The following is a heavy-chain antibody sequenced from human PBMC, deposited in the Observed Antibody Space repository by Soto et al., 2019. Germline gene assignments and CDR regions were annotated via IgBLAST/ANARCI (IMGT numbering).Heavy chain of an antibody. CDR2: INPSGGST. CDR3: ARSAVSPFGGLIGPFDY. D-gene: IGHD3-16*02. V-gene: IGHV1-46*01. J-gene: IGHJ4*02. Sequence: ASVKVSCKASGYTFTSYYMHWVRQAPGQGLEWMGIINPSGGSTSYAQKFQGRVTIIRDTSAYTAYMELTSLRSEDTAVYYCARSAVSPFGGLIGPFDYWGQGTLVTVSS. CDR1: GYTFTSYY.